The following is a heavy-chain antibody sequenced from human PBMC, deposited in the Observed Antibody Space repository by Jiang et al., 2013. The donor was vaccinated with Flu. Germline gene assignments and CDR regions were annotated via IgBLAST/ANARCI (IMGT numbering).Heavy chain of an antibody. Sequence: GGGLVKPGGSLRLSCAASGFTFSDSYMIWIRQAPGKGLEWVSYISDSSIYTNYADSVKGRFTISRDNAQNSLYLQMNSLRVEDTALYYCTRGKDNGYDGSDYWGQGTLVTVSS. J-gene: IGHJ4*02. CDR2: ISDSSIYT. CDR1: GFTFSDSY. V-gene: IGHV3-11*05. CDR3: TRGKDNGYDGSDY. D-gene: IGHD5-12*01.